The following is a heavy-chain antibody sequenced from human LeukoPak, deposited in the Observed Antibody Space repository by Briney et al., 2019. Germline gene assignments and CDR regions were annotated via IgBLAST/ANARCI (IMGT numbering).Heavy chain of an antibody. V-gene: IGHV1-18*01. CDR2: ISAYNGNT. Sequence: WASVKVSCKASGYTFTSYGISWVRQAPGQGLEWMGWISAYNGNTNYAQKLQGRVTMTTDTSTSTAYMELRSLRSEDTAVYYCARGAAKLRYFDWLRRPSYNWFDPWGQGTLVTVSS. CDR1: GYTFTSYG. D-gene: IGHD3-9*01. CDR3: ARGAAKLRYFDWLRRPSYNWFDP. J-gene: IGHJ5*02.